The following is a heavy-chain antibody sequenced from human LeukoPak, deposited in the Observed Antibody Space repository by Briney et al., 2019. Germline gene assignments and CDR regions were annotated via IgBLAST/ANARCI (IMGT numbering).Heavy chain of an antibody. V-gene: IGHV3-7*01. J-gene: IGHJ4*02. Sequence: PGGSLRLSCTASGFIFSNYWMTWVRQAPGKGLEWVAQINQDGSKEYYIDSVKARFSISRDNARDSLSLQMNSLRAEDTAVYCCVRDGEVSGYDLLDYWGQGTLVTVSS. CDR3: VRDGEVSGYDLLDY. CDR2: INQDGSKE. CDR1: GFIFSNYW. D-gene: IGHD5-12*01.